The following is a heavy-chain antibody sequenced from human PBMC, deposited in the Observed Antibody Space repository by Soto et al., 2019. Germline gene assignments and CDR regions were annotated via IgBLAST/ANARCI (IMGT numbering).Heavy chain of an antibody. D-gene: IGHD6-13*01. CDR1: GFTFRSFT. CDR3: TRDASRDSSARGWFDP. CDR2: ISSNSAYI. V-gene: IGHV3-21*01. J-gene: IGHJ5*02. Sequence: GGSLRLSCAASGFTFRSFTMNWVRQAPGKGLQWVSTISSNSAYIYYTDALRGRFTISRDNAKNSLHLQMNSLRAEDTAVYYCTRDASRDSSARGWFDPWGPGTLVTVSS.